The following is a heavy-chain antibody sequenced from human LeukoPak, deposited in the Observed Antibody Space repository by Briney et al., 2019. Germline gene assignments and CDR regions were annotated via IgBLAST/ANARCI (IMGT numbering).Heavy chain of an antibody. D-gene: IGHD3-22*01. CDR3: ARDYDSSGHFDY. CDR2: INPNSGGT. J-gene: IGHJ4*02. CDR1: GYTFTDYY. V-gene: IGHV1-2*02. Sequence: ASVKVSCKASGYTFTDYYMHWVRQAPGQGLEWMGWINPNSGGTNYAQKFQGRVTMIRDTSISTAYMELSRLKSDDTAVYYCARDYDSSGHFDYWGQGTLVTVSS.